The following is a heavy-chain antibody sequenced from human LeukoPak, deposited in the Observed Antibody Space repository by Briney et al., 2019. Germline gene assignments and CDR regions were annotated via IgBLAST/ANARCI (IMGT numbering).Heavy chain of an antibody. CDR1: GYTFTSYG. J-gene: IGHJ5*02. V-gene: IGHV1-69*13. D-gene: IGHD2-2*01. CDR2: IIPIFGTA. CDR3: ARSYCSSTSCYWSWFDP. Sequence: SVKVSCKASGYTFTSYGISWVRQAPGQGLEWMGGIIPIFGTANYAQKFQGRVTITADESTSTAYMELSSLRSEDTAVYYCARSYCSSTSCYWSWFDPWGQGTLVTVSS.